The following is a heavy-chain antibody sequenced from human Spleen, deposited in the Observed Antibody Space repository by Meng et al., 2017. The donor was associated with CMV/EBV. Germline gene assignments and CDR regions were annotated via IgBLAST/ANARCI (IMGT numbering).Heavy chain of an antibody. CDR2: IYYSGGT. J-gene: IGHJ5*02. D-gene: IGHD4-11*01. CDR3: ARDGDYIYNSFDP. CDR1: GGSITIGSHY. V-gene: IGHV4-61*01. Sequence: SGGSITIGSHYWSWSRQPPGKGLEWIGYIYYSGGTRYNPSLKSRGTISLDTSKNQFSLKLSSVTAADTAVYYCARDGDYIYNSFDPWGQGTLVTISS.